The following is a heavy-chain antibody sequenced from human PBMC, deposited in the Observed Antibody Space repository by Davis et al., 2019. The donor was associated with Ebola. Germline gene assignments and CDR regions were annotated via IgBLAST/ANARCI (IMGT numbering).Heavy chain of an antibody. J-gene: IGHJ6*02. CDR1: GYTFTGYY. V-gene: IGHV1-2*05. CDR3: ARETYYYGSGGYGMDV. CDR2: INPNSGGT. Sequence: ASVTVSCKASGYTFTGYYMHWVRQAPGQGLEWMGRINPNSGGTNYAQKFQGRVTMTRDTSISTAYMELSRLRSDDTVVYYCARETYYYGSGGYGMDVWGQGTTVTVSS. D-gene: IGHD3-10*01.